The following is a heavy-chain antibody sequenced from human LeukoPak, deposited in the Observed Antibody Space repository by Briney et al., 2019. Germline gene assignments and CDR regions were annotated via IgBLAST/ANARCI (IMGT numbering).Heavy chain of an antibody. J-gene: IGHJ3*02. V-gene: IGHV3-48*01. CDR3: ARGYSRAAFDI. D-gene: IGHD2-15*01. Sequence: GGSLRLSCAASGFIFGDYGMNWVRQAPGKGLEWVSFISSTGGTIYYADSVKGRFTVSRDNGKNSLLLQMNSPRAEDTALYYCARGYSRAAFDIWGQGTVVAVSS. CDR2: ISSTGGTI. CDR1: GFIFGDYG.